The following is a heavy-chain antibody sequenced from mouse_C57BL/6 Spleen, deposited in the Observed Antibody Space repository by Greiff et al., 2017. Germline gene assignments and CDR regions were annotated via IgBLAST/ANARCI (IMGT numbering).Heavy chain of an antibody. V-gene: IGHV1-66*01. Sequence: QVQLQQSGPELVKPGASVKISCKASGYSFTSYYIHWVKQRPGQGLGWIGWIYPGSGNTKYNEKFKGKATLTADTSSSTAYMQLSSLTSEDSAVYYCAREGYDHYAMDYWGQGTSVTVSS. CDR1: GYSFTSYY. CDR3: AREGYDHYAMDY. J-gene: IGHJ4*01. D-gene: IGHD2-2*01. CDR2: IYPGSGNT.